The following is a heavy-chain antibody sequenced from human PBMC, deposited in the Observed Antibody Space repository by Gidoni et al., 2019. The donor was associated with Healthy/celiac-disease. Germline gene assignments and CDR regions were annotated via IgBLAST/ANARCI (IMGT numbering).Heavy chain of an antibody. V-gene: IGHV3-23*01. CDR1: GFTFISYA. D-gene: IGHD3-10*01. CDR3: AKDRGSGSYYGVTDY. Sequence: EVQLLESGGGLVQPGGSLRLSCSASGFTFISYAMSWVRQAPGKGLEWVSAISGSGGSTYYADSVKGRFTISRDNSKNTLYLQMNSLRAEDTAVYYCAKDRGSGSYYGVTDYWGQGTLVTVSS. CDR2: ISGSGGST. J-gene: IGHJ4*02.